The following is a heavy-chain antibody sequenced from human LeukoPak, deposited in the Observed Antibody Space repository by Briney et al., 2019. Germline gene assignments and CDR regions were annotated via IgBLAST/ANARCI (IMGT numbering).Heavy chain of an antibody. D-gene: IGHD3-10*01. CDR3: ARHNSGAGSILGN. CDR2: ISYSGST. Sequence: PSETLSLTCTVSGGSITNYYWSWLRQPPGKGLEWIGYISYSGSTDYNPSLKSRVTISVDTSKNQVSLKLNSVTAADTAVYYCARHNSGAGSILGNWGQGTLVTVFS. CDR1: GGSITNYY. J-gene: IGHJ1*01. V-gene: IGHV4-59*08.